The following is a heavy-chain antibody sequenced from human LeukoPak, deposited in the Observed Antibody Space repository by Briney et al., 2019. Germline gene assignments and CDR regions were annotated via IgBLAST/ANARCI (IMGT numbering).Heavy chain of an antibody. CDR2: IYHSGST. CDR1: GGPISSSNW. J-gene: IGHJ3*02. V-gene: IGHV4-4*02. D-gene: IGHD3-22*01. CDR3: ARDRAKDYYDSSGYYLDAFDI. Sequence: SETLSLTCAVSGGPISSSNWWSWVRQPPGKGLEWIGEIYHSGSTNYNPSLKSRVTISVDKSKNQFSLKLSSVTAADTAVYYCARDRAKDYYDSSGYYLDAFDIWGQGTMVTVSS.